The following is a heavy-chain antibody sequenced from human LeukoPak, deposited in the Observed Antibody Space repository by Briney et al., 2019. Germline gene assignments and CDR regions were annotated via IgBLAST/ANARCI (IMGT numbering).Heavy chain of an antibody. Sequence: GGSLRLSCAASGFTFADYGMSWVRQAPGKGLEWVSGINGNGGSTGYADSVKGRFTISRDNAKNSLYLQMNSLRAEDTALYHCARSRGSGYYDYWGQGTLVTVSS. CDR1: GFTFADYG. CDR3: ARSRGSGYYDY. CDR2: INGNGGST. V-gene: IGHV3-20*01. D-gene: IGHD3-22*01. J-gene: IGHJ4*02.